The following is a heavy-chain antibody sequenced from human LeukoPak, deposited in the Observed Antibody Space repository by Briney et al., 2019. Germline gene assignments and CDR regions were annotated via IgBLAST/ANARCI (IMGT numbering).Heavy chain of an antibody. CDR1: GYTFTSYD. CDR2: MNPNSGNT. V-gene: IGHV1-8*01. J-gene: IGHJ4*02. CDR3: ARRGKYSYALEDY. D-gene: IGHD5-18*01. Sequence: VASVKVSCKASGYTFTSYDINWVQQATGQGLEWMGWMNPNSGNTGYAQKFQGRVTMTRNTSISTAYMELSSLRSEDTAVYYCARRGKYSYALEDYWGQGTLVTVSS.